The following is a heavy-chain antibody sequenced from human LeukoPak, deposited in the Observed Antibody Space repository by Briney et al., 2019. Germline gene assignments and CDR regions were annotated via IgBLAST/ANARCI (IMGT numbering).Heavy chain of an antibody. D-gene: IGHD7-27*01. J-gene: IGHJ5*02. V-gene: IGHV4-39*07. Sequence: SETLSLTCTVSGGSISDSDYYWSWIRQPPGKGLEWLGNIYYTGSASYNPSLKSRVTVSVDKSKNQFSLRLSSVTAADTAVYYCAREGLLPGWFDPWGQGTLVTVSS. CDR2: IYYTGSA. CDR3: AREGLLPGWFDP. CDR1: GGSISDSDYY.